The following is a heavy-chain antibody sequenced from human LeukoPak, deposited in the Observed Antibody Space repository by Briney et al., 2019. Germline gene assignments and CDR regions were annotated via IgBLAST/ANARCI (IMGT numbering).Heavy chain of an antibody. Sequence: GRSVRLSCAASGFTFSSYSMNWVRQAPGKGLEWVSSISSSSSYIYYADSVKGRFTISRDNAKNSLYLQMNSLRAEDTAVYYCARDNSLTPVDYWGQGTLVTVSS. CDR1: GFTFSSYS. J-gene: IGHJ4*02. CDR3: ARDNSLTPVDY. D-gene: IGHD4-23*01. CDR2: ISSSSSYI. V-gene: IGHV3-21*01.